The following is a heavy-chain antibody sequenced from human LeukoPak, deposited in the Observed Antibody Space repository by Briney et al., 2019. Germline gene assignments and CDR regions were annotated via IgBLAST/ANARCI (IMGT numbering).Heavy chain of an antibody. D-gene: IGHD6-19*01. Sequence: ASVKVSCKASGYTFTSYGISWVRQAPGQGLEWMGWISAYNGNTNYAQKLQGRVTMTTDTSTSTAYMELRSLRSDDAAVYYCARVGSGWTVYYFDYWGQGTLVTVSS. CDR1: GYTFTSYG. J-gene: IGHJ4*02. CDR3: ARVGSGWTVYYFDY. CDR2: ISAYNGNT. V-gene: IGHV1-18*01.